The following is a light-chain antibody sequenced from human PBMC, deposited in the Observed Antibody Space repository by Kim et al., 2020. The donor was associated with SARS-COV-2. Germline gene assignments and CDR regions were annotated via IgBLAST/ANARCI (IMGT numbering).Light chain of an antibody. Sequence: QSITISCTGSSRDVGAYNYVSWYQQHPGKAPKVMIYDVTNRPSGVSNRFSGSKSGNTASLTISGLQAEDEADYYCSSYTSSSTNYVFGTGTKVTVL. CDR3: SSYTSSSTNYV. CDR1: SRDVGAYNY. V-gene: IGLV2-14*03. J-gene: IGLJ1*01. CDR2: DVT.